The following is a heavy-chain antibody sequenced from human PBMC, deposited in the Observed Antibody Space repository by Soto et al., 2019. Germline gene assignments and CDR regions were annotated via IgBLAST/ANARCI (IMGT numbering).Heavy chain of an antibody. V-gene: IGHV1-18*01. Sequence: GPSVKVSCKASGYMFISYGINWVRQAPGQGLEWMGWISASNGNTKYAQNLQGRVTMTTDTSTSTAYMEMRSLRSDDTAVYYCVRDLDGSGSYYTDYWGQGTLVTVSS. CDR1: GYMFISYG. J-gene: IGHJ4*02. D-gene: IGHD3-10*01. CDR3: VRDLDGSGSYYTDY. CDR2: ISASNGNT.